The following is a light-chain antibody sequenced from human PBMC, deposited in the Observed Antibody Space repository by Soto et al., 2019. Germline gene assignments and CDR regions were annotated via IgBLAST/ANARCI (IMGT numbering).Light chain of an antibody. V-gene: IGKV3D-15*01. CDR3: QQYNNWPPIT. CDR2: GVS. CDR1: QSVSSY. Sequence: EIVLTQSPGTLSLSPGERATLSCRASQSVSSYLAWYQQKPGQAPRLLVYGVSSRATGIPDRFSGSGSGTEFTLTISSLQSEDFAVYYCQQYNNWPPITFGQGTRLEIK. J-gene: IGKJ5*01.